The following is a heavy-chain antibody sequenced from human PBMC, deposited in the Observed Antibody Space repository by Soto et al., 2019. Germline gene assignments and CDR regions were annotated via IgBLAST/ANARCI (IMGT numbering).Heavy chain of an antibody. CDR3: ARHGRITGTQYGMDV. J-gene: IGHJ6*02. CDR1: GGSISSYY. CDR2: IYTSGST. Sequence: PSETLSLTXTVSGGSISSYYWSWIRQPAGKGLEWIGRIYTSGSTNYNPSLKSRVTMSVDTSKNQFSLKLSSVTAADTAVYYCARHGRITGTQYGMDVWGQGTTVTVSS. V-gene: IGHV4-4*07. D-gene: IGHD1-20*01.